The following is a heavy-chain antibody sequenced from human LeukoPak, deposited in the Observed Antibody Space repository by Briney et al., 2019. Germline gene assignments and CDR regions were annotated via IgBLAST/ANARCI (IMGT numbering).Heavy chain of an antibody. CDR2: ISSSGSTI. D-gene: IGHD2-2*01. V-gene: IGHV3-11*04. CDR3: ARAAVPAAPAYYYGMDV. Sequence: GGSLRLSCAASGFTVSSNYMSWVRQAPGKGLEWVSYISSSGSTIYYADSVKGRFTISRDNAKNSLYLQMNSLRAEDTAVYYCARAAVPAAPAYYYGMDVWGQGTTVTVSS. CDR1: GFTVSSNY. J-gene: IGHJ6*02.